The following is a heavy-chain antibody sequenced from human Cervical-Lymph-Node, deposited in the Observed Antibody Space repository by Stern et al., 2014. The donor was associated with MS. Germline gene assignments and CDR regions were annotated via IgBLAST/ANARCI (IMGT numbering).Heavy chain of an antibody. J-gene: IGHJ4*02. CDR3: ARGSGGPDY. CDR2: VNNDGPDT. Sequence: EVQLVQSGGGLVQAGGSLRRACAASGFTFNSYRMHWVHQVPGKGLVWVARVNNDGPDTVYADSVKGRFTISRDNAKNALYLQMNSLTADDAAVYYCARGSGGPDYWGQGTLVTVSS. V-gene: IGHV3-74*02. CDR1: GFTFNSYR.